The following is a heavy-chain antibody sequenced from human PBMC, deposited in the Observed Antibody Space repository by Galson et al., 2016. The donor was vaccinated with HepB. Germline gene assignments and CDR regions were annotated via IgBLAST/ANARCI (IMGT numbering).Heavy chain of an antibody. J-gene: IGHJ6*02. CDR1: GFTFSTYW. CDR2: IKPDGSDK. V-gene: IGHV3-7*03. Sequence: SLRLSCAASGFTFSTYWMSWVRQAPGKGLEWVANIKPDGSDKYYVDSVKGRFTISRDNAKHSLYLQMNSLRAEDTAVYYCASWSYGMDVWGQGTTVTVSS. CDR3: ASWSYGMDV.